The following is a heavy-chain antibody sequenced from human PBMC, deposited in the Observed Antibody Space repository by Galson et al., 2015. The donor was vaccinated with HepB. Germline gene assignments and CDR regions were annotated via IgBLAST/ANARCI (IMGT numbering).Heavy chain of an antibody. CDR2: INPSGGST. D-gene: IGHD6-19*01. Sequence: SVKVSCKASGYTFTSYYMHWVRQAPGQGLEWMGIINPSGGSTSYAQKLQGRVTMTRDKSTSTVYMELSSLRSEDTAVYYCARDRSSGWYGGAFNYWGQGTLVTVSS. CDR1: GYTFTSYY. J-gene: IGHJ4*02. CDR3: ARDRSSGWYGGAFNY. V-gene: IGHV1-46*04.